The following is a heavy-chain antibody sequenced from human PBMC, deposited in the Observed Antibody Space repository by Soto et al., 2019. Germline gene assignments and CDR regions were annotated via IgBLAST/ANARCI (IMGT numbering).Heavy chain of an antibody. Sequence: QVQLVQSGAEVKKPESSVRVSCKASGGTFNSYAITWVRQAPGQGLEWMGGTIPMFGTTNYAEKFQGRVTITEDESTNTAYMELSSLRSEETAVYYCTRCGIRYHSIGYYLGIDGMDVWGQGTTVIVSS. CDR1: GGTFNSYA. J-gene: IGHJ6*02. CDR3: TRCGIRYHSIGYYLGIDGMDV. CDR2: TIPMFGTT. V-gene: IGHV1-69*12. D-gene: IGHD3-22*01.